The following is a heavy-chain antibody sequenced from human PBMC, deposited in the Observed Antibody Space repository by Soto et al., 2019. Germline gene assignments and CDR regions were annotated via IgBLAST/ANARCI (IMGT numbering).Heavy chain of an antibody. J-gene: IGHJ6*03. Sequence: QVQLQQWGAGLLKPSEILSLTCAVYGGSFSGFYWTWIRQSPGKGLEWIGEINDSGSTNYNPSLKRRVTITVDTSKKQVSVKLNSVTAAATAVYYCARGLLVSFGELSRRGDHYSDMDVWGKGTTVTVSS. CDR1: GGSFSGFY. V-gene: IGHV4-34*01. D-gene: IGHD3-10*01. CDR2: INDSGST. CDR3: ARGLLVSFGELSRRGDHYSDMDV.